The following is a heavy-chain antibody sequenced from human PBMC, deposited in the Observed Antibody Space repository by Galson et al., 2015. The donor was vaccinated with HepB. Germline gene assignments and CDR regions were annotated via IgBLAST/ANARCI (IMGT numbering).Heavy chain of an antibody. D-gene: IGHD6-19*01. V-gene: IGHV2-70*04. CDR2: IDWGDDK. J-gene: IGHJ2*01. Sequence: PPGKALEWLARIDWGDDKFYSTSLKTRLTISKDTSKNQVVLTMTNMDPVDTATYYCARSGYSSGWYPWYFDLWGRGTLVTVSS. CDR3: ARSGYSSGWYPWYFDL.